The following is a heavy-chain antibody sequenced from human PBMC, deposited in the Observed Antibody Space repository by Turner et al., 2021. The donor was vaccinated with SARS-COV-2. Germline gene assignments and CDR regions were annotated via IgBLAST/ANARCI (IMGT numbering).Heavy chain of an antibody. V-gene: IGHV3-21*01. CDR3: ARGDDFWSGYSNYGMDV. J-gene: IGHJ6*02. CDR2: ISSRISYI. CDR1: GFTFSSYS. D-gene: IGHD3-3*01. Sequence: EVQLVESGGGLVKPGGYLRLSCAASGFTFSSYSMNWVRQAPGKGLEWVSSISSRISYIYYADSVKGRFTISRDNAKNSLYLQMNSLRAEDTAVYYCARGDDFWSGYSNYGMDVWGQGTTVTVSS.